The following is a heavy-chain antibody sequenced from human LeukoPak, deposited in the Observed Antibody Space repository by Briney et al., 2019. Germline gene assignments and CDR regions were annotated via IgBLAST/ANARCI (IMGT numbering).Heavy chain of an antibody. CDR1: GVSFNSYS. D-gene: IGHD1-1*01. CDR3: GKNPQPVGQIYFDS. Sequence: PGGSLRLSCAASGVSFNSYSMSWARQAPGQGLERVSSISASGGRLAYADSARGRFTISRDNPKNTLYLQMGILAAEDTAVYYCGKNPQPVGQIYFDSWGQGTLVTVSS. CDR2: ISASGGRL. J-gene: IGHJ4*02. V-gene: IGHV3-23*01.